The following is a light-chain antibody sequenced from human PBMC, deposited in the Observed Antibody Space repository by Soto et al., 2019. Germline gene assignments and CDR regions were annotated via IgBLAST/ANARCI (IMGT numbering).Light chain of an antibody. V-gene: IGKV3-20*01. CDR3: QQYGGSPRIT. Sequence: ENVLTQSPGTLSLSPGERATLSCRASQSLSSSYLAWYQQKPGQAPRLLIYGASSRATGIPDRFSGSGCGTDFTLIINRLEPEDVAIYYCQQYGGSPRITFGQGTRLEIK. CDR1: QSLSSSY. J-gene: IGKJ5*01. CDR2: GAS.